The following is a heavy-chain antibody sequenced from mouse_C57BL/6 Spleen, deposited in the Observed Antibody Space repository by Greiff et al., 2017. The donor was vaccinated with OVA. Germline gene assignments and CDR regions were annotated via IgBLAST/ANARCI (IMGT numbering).Heavy chain of an antibody. Sequence: QVQLQQPGAELVRPGSSVKLSCKASGYTFTSYWMDWVKQRPGQGLEWIGNIYPSDSETHYNPKFKDKATLTVAKSSSTAYMQLSSLTSEDSAVYYCARENTTGGLYYFDYWGQGTTLTVSS. J-gene: IGHJ2*01. V-gene: IGHV1-61*01. D-gene: IGHD1-1*01. CDR2: IYPSDSET. CDR1: GYTFTSYW. CDR3: ARENTTGGLYYFDY.